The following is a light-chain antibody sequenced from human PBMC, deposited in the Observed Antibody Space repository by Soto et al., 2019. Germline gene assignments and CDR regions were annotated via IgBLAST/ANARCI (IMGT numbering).Light chain of an antibody. V-gene: IGKV3-20*01. CDR2: GAS. CDR1: HSVSSSY. CDR3: QQYGSSPPIT. Sequence: EIVLTQSPGTLSLSPGERATLSCRASHSVSSSYLAWYQQKPGQAPRLLIYGASSRATGTPDRFSGSGCGTDFSLTISRLVHQDFAVYYCQQYGSSPPITFGQGTRLEIK. J-gene: IGKJ5*01.